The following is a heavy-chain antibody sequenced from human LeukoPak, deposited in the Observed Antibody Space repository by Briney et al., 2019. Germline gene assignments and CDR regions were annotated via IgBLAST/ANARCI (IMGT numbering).Heavy chain of an antibody. CDR2: ISGSGGST. D-gene: IGHD6-19*01. V-gene: IGHV3-23*01. CDR1: GFTFSSYA. Sequence: LSGGSLRLSCAASGFTFSSYAMSWVRQAPGKGLEWVSGISGSGGSTYYADSVKGRFTISRGNSKNTLYLQMNSLRAEDTAVYYCAKGTGYSSSNAFDIWGQGTMVTVSS. CDR3: AKGTGYSSSNAFDI. J-gene: IGHJ3*02.